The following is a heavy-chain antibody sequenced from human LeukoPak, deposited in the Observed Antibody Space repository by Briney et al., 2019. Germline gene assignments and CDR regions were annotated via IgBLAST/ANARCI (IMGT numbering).Heavy chain of an antibody. J-gene: IGHJ4*02. Sequence: PGGSLRLSCAASGFTFSRYAMSWVRQAPGQGLEWVSAIRGRGGSTYYADSVKGRFTISRDNSKNTLYLQMNSLRAEDTAVYYCLFFREKTAYEIFDYWGQGTLVTVSS. D-gene: IGHD3-10*01. CDR3: LFFREKTAYEIFDY. CDR2: IRGRGGST. V-gene: IGHV3-23*01. CDR1: GFTFSRYA.